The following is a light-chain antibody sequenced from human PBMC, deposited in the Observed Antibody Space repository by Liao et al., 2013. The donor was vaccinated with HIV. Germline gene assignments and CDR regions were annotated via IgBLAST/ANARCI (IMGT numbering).Light chain of an antibody. CDR2: HNT. CDR3: QSADSSGTSWV. CDR1: TLGDKY. J-gene: IGLJ3*02. V-gene: IGLV3-25*03. Sequence: SYELTQPPSVSVSPGQTASITCSGRTLGDKYVCWYQQRPGQSPVLVIYHNTKRPSGIPERFSGSSSGTTVTLIISGVQAEDEADYYCQSADSSGTSWVFGGGTKLTVL.